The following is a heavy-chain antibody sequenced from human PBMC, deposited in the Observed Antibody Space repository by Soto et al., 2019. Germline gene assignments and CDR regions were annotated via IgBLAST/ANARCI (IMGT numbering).Heavy chain of an antibody. D-gene: IGHD5-12*01. CDR2: ISGSGGST. V-gene: IGHV3-23*01. CDR3: AKERRDGYNWYYYYGMDV. J-gene: IGHJ6*02. Sequence: GGSLRLSCAASGFTFSSYAMSWVRQAPGKGLEWVSAISGSGGSTYYADSVKGRFTISRDNSKNTLYLQMNSLRAEDTAVYYCAKERRDGYNWYYYYGMDVWGQGTTVTV. CDR1: GFTFSSYA.